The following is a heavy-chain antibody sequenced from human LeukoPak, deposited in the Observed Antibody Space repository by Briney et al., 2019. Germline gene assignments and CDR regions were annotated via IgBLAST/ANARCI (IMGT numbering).Heavy chain of an antibody. D-gene: IGHD6-6*01. CDR2: ISSSSSTI. J-gene: IGHJ6*02. CDR3: ARGRAARLNGMDV. CDR1: GFTFSSYS. V-gene: IGHV3-48*02. Sequence: GGSLRLSCAASGFTFSSYSMNWVRQARGKGLEWVSCISSSSSTIYYADSVKGRFTISRDNAKNSLYLQMNSLRDEDTAVYYCARGRAARLNGMDVWGQGTTVTVSS.